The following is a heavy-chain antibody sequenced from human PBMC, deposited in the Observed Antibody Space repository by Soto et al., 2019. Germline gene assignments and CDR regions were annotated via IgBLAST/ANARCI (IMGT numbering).Heavy chain of an antibody. CDR2: IIPMFGTA. CDR3: ASGIQLWLRRINNGYSG. V-gene: IGHV1-69*12. CDR1: GGTFSTYA. J-gene: IGHJ4*02. Sequence: QVQLVQSGAEVKKPESSVKVSCKAPGGTFSTYAISWVRQAPGQGLEWMGGIIPMFGTANYAQRFKDRVTITAKESTNTVYMELSSLRSEDTAVYFCASGIQLWLRRINNGYSGWGQGTLVTVSP. D-gene: IGHD5-18*01.